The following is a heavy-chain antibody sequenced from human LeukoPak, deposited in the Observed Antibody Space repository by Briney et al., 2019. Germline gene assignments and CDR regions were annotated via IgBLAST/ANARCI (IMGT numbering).Heavy chain of an antibody. CDR2: IYHSGST. J-gene: IGHJ5*02. D-gene: IGHD3-10*01. Sequence: SETLSLTCTVSGYSISSGYYWGWIRQPPGKGLEWIGSIYHSGSTYYNPSLKSRVTISVDTSKNQFSLQLSSVTAADTAVYYCARTYYGDNWFDPWGQGALVTVSS. CDR1: GYSISSGYY. V-gene: IGHV4-38-2*02. CDR3: ARTYYGDNWFDP.